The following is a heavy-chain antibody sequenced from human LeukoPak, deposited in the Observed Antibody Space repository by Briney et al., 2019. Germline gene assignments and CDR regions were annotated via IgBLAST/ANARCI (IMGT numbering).Heavy chain of an antibody. Sequence: SQTLSLTCTVSGGSISSGGFPWHWIRQPPGEDLEWIGYIYHTGSASYNPSLKSRVAISVDRSKNQFSLKLSSVTAADTAVYYCARGAGGGGFDYWGQGTLVTVSS. V-gene: IGHV4-30-2*01. CDR1: GGSISSGGFP. J-gene: IGHJ4*02. CDR3: ARGAGGGGFDY. CDR2: IYHTGSA.